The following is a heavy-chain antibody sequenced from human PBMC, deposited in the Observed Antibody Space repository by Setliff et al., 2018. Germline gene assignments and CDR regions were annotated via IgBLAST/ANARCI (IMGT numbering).Heavy chain of an antibody. CDR3: AKQGDLAFDY. CDR2: IDPKSGRT. D-gene: IGHD3-16*01. Sequence: GASVKVSCKASGYTFTAYYMHWMRQAPGQGLEWVGWIDPKSGRTKYAVKFQGRVTMTRDTSSSTIYMEVNSLTSDDTAVYFCAKQGDLAFDYWGQGTQVTVSS. CDR1: GYTFTAYY. V-gene: IGHV1-2*02. J-gene: IGHJ4*02.